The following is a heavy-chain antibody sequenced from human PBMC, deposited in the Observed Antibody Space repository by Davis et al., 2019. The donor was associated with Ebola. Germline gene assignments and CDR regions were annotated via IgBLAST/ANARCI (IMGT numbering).Heavy chain of an antibody. J-gene: IGHJ4*02. V-gene: IGHV5-51*01. Sequence: KVSCKGSGYSFTSYWIGWVRQMPGKGLEWMGIIYPGDSDTRYSPSFQGQVTISADKSISTAYLQWSSLKASDTVMYYCARRGYSYGFPPDYWGQGTLVTVSS. CDR1: GYSFTSYW. D-gene: IGHD5-18*01. CDR3: ARRGYSYGFPPDY. CDR2: IYPGDSDT.